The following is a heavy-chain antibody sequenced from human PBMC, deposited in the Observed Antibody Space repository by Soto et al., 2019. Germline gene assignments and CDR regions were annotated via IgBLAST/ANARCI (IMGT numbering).Heavy chain of an antibody. V-gene: IGHV4-39*01. CDR2: IYYSGST. D-gene: IGHD3-16*01. CDR1: GGSITSSDYY. J-gene: IGHJ3*02. CDR3: ARLGGLTSNAADI. Sequence: SETLSLTCTFSGGSITSSDYYWGWIRQPPGKGLEWIGSIYYSGSTYYNPSLKSRVTISVDTSKNQFSLKLSSVTAADTAVYYCARLGGLTSNAADIWGQGTMVTVSS.